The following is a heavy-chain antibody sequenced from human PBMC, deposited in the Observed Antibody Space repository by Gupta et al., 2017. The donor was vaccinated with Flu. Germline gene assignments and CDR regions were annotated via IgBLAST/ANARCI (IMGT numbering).Heavy chain of an antibody. CDR2: IYPDDSDT. J-gene: IGHJ3*02. CDR1: GYSFSTYW. CDR3: ARPRSRGSPDPFDM. V-gene: IGHV5-51*01. D-gene: IGHD1-26*01. Sequence: EVELVQSGAEVKKPGESLKISCKGYGYSFSTYWIAWVRQMPGKGLEWMGLIYPDDSDTRYSLSFQGHVTMSADKSINTAYLQWRSLKASDTAMYYCARPRSRGSPDPFDMWGQGTMVTVSS.